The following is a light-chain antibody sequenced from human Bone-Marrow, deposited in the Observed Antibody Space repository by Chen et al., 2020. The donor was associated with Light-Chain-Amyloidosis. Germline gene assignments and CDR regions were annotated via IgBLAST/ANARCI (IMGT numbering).Light chain of an antibody. J-gene: IGLJ1*01. CDR1: SSNIGINY. CDR3: AAWDGSLSGYV. V-gene: IGLV1-47*01. Sequence: QSVLTQPPSASGTPGQRVTIPCSGASSNIGINYEDWYQHFPGAAPHLLIHSNNQRPSGVPDRCSASKSGTSAFLAISGLRSEDAADYYCAAWDGSLSGYVFGTGTKVIVL. CDR2: SNN.